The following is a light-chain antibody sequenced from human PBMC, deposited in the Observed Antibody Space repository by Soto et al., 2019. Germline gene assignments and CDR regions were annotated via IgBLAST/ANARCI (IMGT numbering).Light chain of an antibody. Sequence: DIQMTQSPSSLSASVGDTVTITCRASQGIGNFLAWFQQKPGKAPTSLISEASSLQSGLPSRFSGSGSGTDFTLTISSLQPEDFATYYWHQYHSYPVTFGGGTKVEFK. CDR3: HQYHSYPVT. V-gene: IGKV1-16*01. CDR1: QGIGNF. J-gene: IGKJ4*01. CDR2: EAS.